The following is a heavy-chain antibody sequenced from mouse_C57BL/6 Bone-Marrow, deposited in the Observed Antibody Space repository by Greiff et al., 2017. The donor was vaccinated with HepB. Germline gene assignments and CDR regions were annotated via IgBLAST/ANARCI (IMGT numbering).Heavy chain of an antibody. CDR1: GFSLTSYG. CDR2: IWSGGST. CDR3: AKGDYYGRYAMDY. V-gene: IGHV2-4*01. Sequence: QVQLQQSGPGLVQPSQSLSITCTVSGFSLTSYGVHWVRQPPGKGLEWLGVIWSGGSTDYNAALISRLSISKDNSKSQVFFKMNSLQADDTAIYYCAKGDYYGRYAMDYWGQGTSVTVSS. J-gene: IGHJ4*01. D-gene: IGHD1-1*01.